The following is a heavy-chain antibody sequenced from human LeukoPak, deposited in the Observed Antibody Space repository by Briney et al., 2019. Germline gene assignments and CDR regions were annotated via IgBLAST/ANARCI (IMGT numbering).Heavy chain of an antibody. J-gene: IGHJ6*02. D-gene: IGHD2-2*02. V-gene: IGHV3-53*01. CDR3: AKDRYCSSTSCYTFGYYYYGMDV. CDR1: GFTVSSNY. CDR2: IYSGGST. Sequence: GGSLRLSCAASGFTVSSNYMSWVRQAPGKGLEWVSVIYSGGSTYYADSVKGRFTISRDNSKNTLYLQMNSLRAEDTAVYYCAKDRYCSSTSCYTFGYYYYGMDVWGRGTTVTVSS.